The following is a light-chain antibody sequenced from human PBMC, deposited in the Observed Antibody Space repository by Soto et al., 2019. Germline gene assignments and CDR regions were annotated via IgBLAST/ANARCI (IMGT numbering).Light chain of an antibody. J-gene: IGKJ4*01. Sequence: EIVMTQSPATLSVAPEERATLSCRASQSVRSNLAWYQQKPGQAPWLLIYGASTRATGIPARFSGSGSGTEFTLTISSLQSEDFAVYYCQLYNNWPLTFGGGTKVEIK. CDR1: QSVRSN. CDR3: QLYNNWPLT. CDR2: GAS. V-gene: IGKV3-15*01.